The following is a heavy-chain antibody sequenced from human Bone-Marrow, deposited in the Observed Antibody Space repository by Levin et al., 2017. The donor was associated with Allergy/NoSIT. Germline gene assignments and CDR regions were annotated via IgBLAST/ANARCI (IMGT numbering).Heavy chain of an antibody. J-gene: IGHJ4*02. CDR3: AADPTWAYCGGDCYYQFDY. CDR2: IVVGRGNT. V-gene: IGHV1-58*01. Sequence: SVKVSCKASGFTFSSSAVQWVRQARGQRLEWIGWIVVGRGNTNYAQKFQERVTITRDMSTSTAYMELSSLRSEDTAVYYCAADPTWAYCGGDCYYQFDYWGQGTLVTVSS. D-gene: IGHD2-21*02. CDR1: GFTFSSSA.